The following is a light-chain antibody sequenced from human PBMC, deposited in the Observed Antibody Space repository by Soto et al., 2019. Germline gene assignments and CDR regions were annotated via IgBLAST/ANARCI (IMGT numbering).Light chain of an antibody. Sequence: EIVLTQSPGTLSLSPGERATLSCRASQSLSINSLAWYQQKPGQSPRLLVYGASTRDTGIPDRFRGSGSGTDFALTISSLEPEDFATYYCQQLNSYPLTFGGGTKVEIK. CDR2: GAS. V-gene: IGKV3-20*01. CDR1: QSLSINS. CDR3: QQLNSYPLT. J-gene: IGKJ4*01.